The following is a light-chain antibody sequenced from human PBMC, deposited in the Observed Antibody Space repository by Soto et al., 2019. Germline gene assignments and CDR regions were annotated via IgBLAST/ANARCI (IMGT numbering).Light chain of an antibody. Sequence: EIVMTQSPATLSVSPGGRATLSCRASQTISGTLAWYQQKPGQAPRLLIHGASTRAPGFPARFSGSGSGTDFTRTISRLQSEDVAVYYCQQYDNWPWTFGQGTKVEI. CDR1: QTISGT. J-gene: IGKJ1*01. V-gene: IGKV3-15*01. CDR2: GAS. CDR3: QQYDNWPWT.